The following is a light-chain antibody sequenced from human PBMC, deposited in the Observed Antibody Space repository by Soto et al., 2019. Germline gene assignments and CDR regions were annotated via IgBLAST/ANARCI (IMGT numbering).Light chain of an antibody. CDR1: SSNIGSNY. Sequence: QAVLTQPPSASGTPGQRVTISCSGSSSNIGSNYVYWYQQLPGTAPQLLIYRNNQRPSGVPDRFSGSKSGTSASLALSGLRSEDEADYYCAAWDDSRSGVVFGGGTKLTVL. CDR2: RNN. CDR3: AAWDDSRSGVV. V-gene: IGLV1-47*01. J-gene: IGLJ2*01.